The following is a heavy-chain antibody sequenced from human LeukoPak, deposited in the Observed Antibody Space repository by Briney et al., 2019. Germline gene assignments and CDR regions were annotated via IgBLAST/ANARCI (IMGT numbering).Heavy chain of an antibody. CDR2: ISSSSSYI. J-gene: IGHJ4*02. CDR3: ANPAGSIDFDY. V-gene: IGHV3-21*04. CDR1: GFTSSSYS. Sequence: GGSLRLSCAASGFTSSSYSMNWVRQAPGKGLEWVSSISSSSSYIYYADSVKGRFTISRDNAKNSLYLQMNSLRAEDTAVYYCANPAGSIDFDYWGQGTLVTVSS. D-gene: IGHD2-2*01.